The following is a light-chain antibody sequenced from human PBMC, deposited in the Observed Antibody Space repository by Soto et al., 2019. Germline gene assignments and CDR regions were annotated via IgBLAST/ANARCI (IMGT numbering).Light chain of an antibody. J-gene: IGKJ4*01. CDR1: QSVSSN. V-gene: IGKV3-15*01. Sequence: EIVMTQSPATLSVSPGERATLSCRASQSVSSNLAWYQQKPGQAPRLLIYGASTRATGIPARFSGSGSGTEFTLTVNSLQSEDIAVYYCQQYHNWPVTFGGGTKVEIK. CDR3: QQYHNWPVT. CDR2: GAS.